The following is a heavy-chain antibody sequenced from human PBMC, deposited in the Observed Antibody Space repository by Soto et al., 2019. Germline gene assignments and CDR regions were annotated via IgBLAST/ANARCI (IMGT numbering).Heavy chain of an antibody. CDR2: IWYAGNNK. CDR3: AREVRLAGYYYGMDV. CDR1: GFTFSSYG. Sequence: QVQLVESGGGVVQPGRSLRLSCAASGFTFSSYGMHWVRQAPGKGLEWVAVIWYAGNNKYYADSVKGRFTISRDNSKNTLYRQMNSLRAEDTAVYYCAREVRLAGYYYGMDVWGQGTTVTVSS. V-gene: IGHV3-33*01. J-gene: IGHJ6*02. D-gene: IGHD6-19*01.